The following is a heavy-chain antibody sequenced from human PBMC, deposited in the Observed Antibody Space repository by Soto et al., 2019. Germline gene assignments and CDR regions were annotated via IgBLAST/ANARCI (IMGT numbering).Heavy chain of an antibody. Sequence: PSETLSLTCIVSGESISSSSYYWGWIRQPPGKGLEWIGSIYYSGRTYYNPSFKSRVTISIDTSKNQFSLRLSSVTATDTAVYYCASQGTTVVSHAYFDHWGQGALVTVS. CDR1: GESISSSSYY. J-gene: IGHJ4*02. D-gene: IGHD2-8*02. CDR3: ASQGTTVVSHAYFDH. CDR2: IYYSGRT. V-gene: IGHV4-39*01.